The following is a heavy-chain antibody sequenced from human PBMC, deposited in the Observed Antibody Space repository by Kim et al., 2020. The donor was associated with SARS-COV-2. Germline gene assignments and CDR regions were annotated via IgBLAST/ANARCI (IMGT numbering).Heavy chain of an antibody. Sequence: SETLSLTCTVSGGSISSYYWSWIRQPPGKGLEWIGYIYYSGSTNYNPSLKSRVTISVDTSKNQFSLKLSSVTAADTAVYYCASSIAPVYYYYYGMDVWGQGTTVTVSS. D-gene: IGHD6-6*01. J-gene: IGHJ6*02. CDR3: ASSIAPVYYYYYGMDV. CDR2: IYYSGST. V-gene: IGHV4-59*13. CDR1: GGSISSYY.